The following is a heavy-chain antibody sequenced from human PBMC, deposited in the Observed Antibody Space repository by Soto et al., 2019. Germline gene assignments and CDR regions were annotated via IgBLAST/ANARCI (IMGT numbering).Heavy chain of an antibody. CDR3: ARDLNSGAVDY. CDR1: GYTFTSYA. V-gene: IGHV1-18*01. J-gene: IGHJ4*02. D-gene: IGHD2-21*01. CDR2: ISAYNGNT. Sequence: QVQLVQSGAEVKKPGASVKVSCKASGYTFTSYAISWVRQAPGQGLEWMGWISAYNGNTNYAQKLQGRGTMTTDTSTSPDYMELRSLRSDDTAVYYCARDLNSGAVDYWGQGTLVTVSS.